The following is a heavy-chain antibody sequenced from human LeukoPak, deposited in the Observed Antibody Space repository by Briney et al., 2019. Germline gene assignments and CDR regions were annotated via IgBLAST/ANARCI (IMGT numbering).Heavy chain of an antibody. Sequence: GGSLRLSCAASGFTFSSYAMHWVRQAPGKGLEWVAVISYDGSNKYYAGSVKGRFTISRDNSKNTLYLQMNSLRAEDTAVYYCARGNYLSNNWFDPWGQGTLVTVSS. CDR3: ARGNYLSNNWFDP. J-gene: IGHJ5*02. V-gene: IGHV3-30*04. CDR1: GFTFSSYA. CDR2: ISYDGSNK. D-gene: IGHD1-7*01.